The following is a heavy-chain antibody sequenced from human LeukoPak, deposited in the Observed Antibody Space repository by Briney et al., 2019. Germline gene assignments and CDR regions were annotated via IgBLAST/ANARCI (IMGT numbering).Heavy chain of an antibody. Sequence: SETLSLTCTVSGGSISSSSYYWGWIRQPPGKGLEWIGSIYYSGSTYYNPSLKSRVTISVDTSKNQFSLKLSSVTAADTAVYYCARRAEYSSGWYDYWGQGTLVTVSS. CDR3: ARRAEYSSGWYDY. V-gene: IGHV4-39*01. D-gene: IGHD6-19*01. J-gene: IGHJ4*02. CDR2: IYYSGST. CDR1: GGSISSSSYY.